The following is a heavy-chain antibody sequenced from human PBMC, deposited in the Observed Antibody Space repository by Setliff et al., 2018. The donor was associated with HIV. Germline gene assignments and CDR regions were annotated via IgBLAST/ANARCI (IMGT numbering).Heavy chain of an antibody. Sequence: GGSLRLSCEISGFTFSNYGMHWVRQAPGKGLEWVADIKQDGSKAYYMDSVKGRFTISRDNTKNSLYLQMTSLRAEDTAVYYCARAPLGDYLRYYYYYMDVWGKGTTVTV. CDR2: IKQDGSKA. CDR1: GFTFSNYG. V-gene: IGHV3-7*05. J-gene: IGHJ6*03. CDR3: ARAPLGDYLRYYYYYMDV. D-gene: IGHD4-17*01.